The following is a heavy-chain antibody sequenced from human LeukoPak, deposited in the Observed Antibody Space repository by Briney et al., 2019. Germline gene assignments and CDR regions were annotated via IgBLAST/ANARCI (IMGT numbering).Heavy chain of an antibody. Sequence: GGSLRLSCAASGFTFSSYWMSWVRQVPGKGLEWVANIRHDGSEKYFVDSVKGRFTISRGNAKNSLYLQMNSLRAEETAVYYCARDGMGVIKAFDIWGQGTMVTVSS. J-gene: IGHJ3*02. V-gene: IGHV3-7*05. CDR3: ARDGMGVIKAFDI. D-gene: IGHD3-10*01. CDR1: GFTFSSYW. CDR2: IRHDGSEK.